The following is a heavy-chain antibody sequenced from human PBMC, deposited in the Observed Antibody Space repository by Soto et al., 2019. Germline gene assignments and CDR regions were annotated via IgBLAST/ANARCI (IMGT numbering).Heavy chain of an antibody. D-gene: IGHD3-3*01. J-gene: IGHJ6*02. CDR2: ISGSGGST. CDR1: GFTFSSYA. Sequence: GGSLRLSCAASGFTFSSYAMSWVRQAPGKGLEWVSAISGSGGSTYYADSVKGRFTISRDNSKNTLYLQMNSLRAEDTAVYYCAKDQGGYYDFWSGYYGASPYYGMDVWGQGTTVTVSS. V-gene: IGHV3-23*01. CDR3: AKDQGGYYDFWSGYYGASPYYGMDV.